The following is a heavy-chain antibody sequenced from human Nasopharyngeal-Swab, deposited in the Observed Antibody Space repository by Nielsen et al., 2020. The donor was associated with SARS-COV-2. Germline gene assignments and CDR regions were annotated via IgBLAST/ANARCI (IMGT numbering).Heavy chain of an antibody. CDR2: IDLADDK. V-gene: IGHV2-70*01. Sequence: SGPTLAKPTQTLTLTCTYSGFPLSTSGMCVRWIRQPPGKALEWLALIDLADDKYYSTSLKTRLTISKVTSKNQVVLTMTNMDLVDTATYYCAADAEMTGAHFFYGMGVWGQGTTVIVSS. CDR3: AADAEMTGAHFFYGMGV. J-gene: IGHJ6*02. CDR1: GFPLSTSGMC. D-gene: IGHD3-9*01.